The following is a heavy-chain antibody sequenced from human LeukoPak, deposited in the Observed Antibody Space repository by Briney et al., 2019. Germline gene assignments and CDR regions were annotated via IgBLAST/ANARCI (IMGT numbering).Heavy chain of an antibody. Sequence: GASVKVSCKASGGTFSSYAISWVRQAPGQGLEWMGGIIPIFGTANYAQKFQGRVTITADESTSTAYMELSSLRSEDTAVYYCARDRASTSEFDYWGQGTLVTVSS. J-gene: IGHJ4*02. V-gene: IGHV1-69*13. CDR2: IIPIFGTA. CDR3: ARDRASTSEFDY. D-gene: IGHD2-2*01. CDR1: GGTFSSYA.